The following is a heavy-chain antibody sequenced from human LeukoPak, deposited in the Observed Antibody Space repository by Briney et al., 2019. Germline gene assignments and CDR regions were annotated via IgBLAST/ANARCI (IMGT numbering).Heavy chain of an antibody. CDR3: ASQDLQGDDY. CDR1: GGSFSGYY. J-gene: IGHJ4*02. CDR2: INHSGST. V-gene: IGHV4-34*01. D-gene: IGHD3-16*01. Sequence: SETLSLTCAVYGGSFSGYYWSWIRQPPGKGLEWIGEINHSGSTNYNPSLKSRVTISVDTSKNQFSLKLSSVTAADTAVYYCASQDLQGDDYWGQGTLVTVSS.